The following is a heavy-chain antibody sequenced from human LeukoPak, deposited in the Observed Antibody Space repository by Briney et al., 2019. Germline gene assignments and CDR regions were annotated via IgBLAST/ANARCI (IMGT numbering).Heavy chain of an antibody. CDR2: IYYSGST. Sequence: SETLSLTCTVSGGSTSSYYWSWIRQPPGKGLEWIGYIYYSGSTNYNPSLKSRVTISVDTSKNQFSLKLSSVTAADTAVYYCARGGSGYYLWGFFDYWGQGTLVTVSS. V-gene: IGHV4-59*01. CDR3: ARGGSGYYLWGFFDY. J-gene: IGHJ4*02. D-gene: IGHD3-22*01. CDR1: GGSTSSYY.